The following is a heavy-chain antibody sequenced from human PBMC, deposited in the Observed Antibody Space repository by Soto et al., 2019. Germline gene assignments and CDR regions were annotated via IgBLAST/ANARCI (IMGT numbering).Heavy chain of an antibody. Sequence: VQLVQSGAEVKKPGASVTVSCKASGYSFNNYAIAWVRQAPGQGLEWMGWITVYNSNTNYAEQVQDRVTMTTDTSTTTAYMELRSLKSDDTAVYFCARLFVRGVTIAFFDIWGQGTLVTVSS. J-gene: IGHJ4*02. D-gene: IGHD3-10*01. CDR2: ITVYNSNT. CDR3: ARLFVRGVTIAFFDI. CDR1: GYSFNNYA. V-gene: IGHV1-18*01.